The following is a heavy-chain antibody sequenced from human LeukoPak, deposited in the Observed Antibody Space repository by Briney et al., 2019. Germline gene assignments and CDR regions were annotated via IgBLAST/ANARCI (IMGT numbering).Heavy chain of an antibody. V-gene: IGHV4-4*07. CDR1: GGSISSYY. J-gene: IGHJ6*03. CDR3: ARDYYDSSGYSKYYYYYMDV. D-gene: IGHD3-22*01. Sequence: SETLSLTCTVYGGSISSYYWSWIRQPAGKGLEWIGRIYTSGSTNYNPSLKSRVTMSVDTSKNQFSLKLSSVTAADTAVYYCARDYYDSSGYSKYYYYYMDVWGKGTTVTVSS. CDR2: IYTSGST.